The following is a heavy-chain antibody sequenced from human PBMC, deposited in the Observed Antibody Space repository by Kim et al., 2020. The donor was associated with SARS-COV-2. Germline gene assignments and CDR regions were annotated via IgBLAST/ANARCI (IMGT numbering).Heavy chain of an antibody. V-gene: IGHV3-7*01. CDR2: IKQDGSEK. CDR3: AREGGYYYESSGYLDEAFDY. D-gene: IGHD3-22*01. Sequence: GGSLRLSCAASGFTFSSYWMSWVRQAPGKGLEWVANIKQDGSEKYYVDSVKGRFTISRDNAKNSLYLQMNSLRAEDTAVYYCAREGGYYYESSGYLDEAFDYWGQGTLVTVSS. CDR1: GFTFSSYW. J-gene: IGHJ4*02.